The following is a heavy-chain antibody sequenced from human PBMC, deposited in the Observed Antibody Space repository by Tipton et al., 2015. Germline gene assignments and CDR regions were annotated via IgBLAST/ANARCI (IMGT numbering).Heavy chain of an antibody. Sequence: SLRLSCAASGFTFDDYAIHWVRQAPGKGLEWVSGISWNSDHLGYADSVKGRFTISRDNAKKFVYLQMDSLRVEDTAVYYCARVKVATMLYYFDYWGQGTLVTVSS. CDR1: GFTFDDYA. CDR3: ARVKVATMLYYFDY. D-gene: IGHD5-12*01. J-gene: IGHJ4*02. CDR2: ISWNSDHL. V-gene: IGHV3-9*01.